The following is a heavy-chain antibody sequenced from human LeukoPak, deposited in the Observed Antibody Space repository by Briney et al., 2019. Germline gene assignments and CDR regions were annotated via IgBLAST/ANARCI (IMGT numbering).Heavy chain of an antibody. Sequence: GGSLRLSCTASGFTFSSYAMTWVRQAPGKGLECVSVISGIGTTTYYADSVKGRFTISRDNSKNTLFLQMDSLRVEDTATYYCTKKRTTSVTDWFDPWGQGTLVTVSS. V-gene: IGHV3-23*01. J-gene: IGHJ5*02. CDR2: ISGIGTTT. D-gene: IGHD4-17*01. CDR1: GFTFSSYA. CDR3: TKKRTTSVTDWFDP.